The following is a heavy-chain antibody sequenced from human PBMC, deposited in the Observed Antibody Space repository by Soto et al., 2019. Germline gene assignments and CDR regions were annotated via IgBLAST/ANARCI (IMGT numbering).Heavy chain of an antibody. V-gene: IGHV3-7*03. CDR3: ARLLSGYSYGMDV. J-gene: IGHJ6*02. CDR2: IKQDGSEK. D-gene: IGHD3-3*01. Sequence: GRSLRLSCAASGFTFSSYWMSWVRQAPGKGLEWVANIKQDGSEKYYVDSVKGRFTISRDNAKNSLYLQMNSLRAEDTAVYYCARLLSGYSYGMDVWGQGTTVTVSS. CDR1: GFTFSSYW.